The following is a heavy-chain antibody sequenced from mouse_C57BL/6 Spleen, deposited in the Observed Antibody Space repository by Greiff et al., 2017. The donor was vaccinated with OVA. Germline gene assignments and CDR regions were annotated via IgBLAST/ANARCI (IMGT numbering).Heavy chain of an antibody. D-gene: IGHD1-1*01. CDR3: ASNTVEDFDY. CDR2: IYPGDGDT. CDR1: GYAFSSSW. Sequence: QVQLQQSGPELVKPGASVTISCKASGYAFSSSWMNWVKQRPGKGLEWIGRIYPGDGDTNYNGKFKGKATLTADKSSSTAYMQLSSLTSEDSAVYFCASNTVEDFDYWGQGTTLTVSS. J-gene: IGHJ2*01. V-gene: IGHV1-82*01.